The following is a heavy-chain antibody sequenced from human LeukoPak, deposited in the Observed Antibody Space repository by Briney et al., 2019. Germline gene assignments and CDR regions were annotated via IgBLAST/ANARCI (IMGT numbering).Heavy chain of an antibody. V-gene: IGHV4-4*02. CDR3: SRENGAFSPFGY. D-gene: IGHD2-8*01. Sequence: PSETLSLTCGVSGGSITSTNWWSWVRQPPGQGLEWIGEVSLSGLTNYHPSLSSRVIMALDTSKNHLSLNLTPVTAADTAVYYCSRENGAFSPFGYWGQGTLVTVPS. J-gene: IGHJ4*02. CDR2: VSLSGLT. CDR1: GGSITSTNW.